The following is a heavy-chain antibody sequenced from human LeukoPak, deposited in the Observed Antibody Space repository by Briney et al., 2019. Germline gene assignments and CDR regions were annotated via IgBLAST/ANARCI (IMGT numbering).Heavy chain of an antibody. V-gene: IGHV4-34*01. J-gene: IGHJ3*02. CDR2: INRSGST. D-gene: IGHD1-7*01. CDR1: GGSFSGYY. Sequence: PSETLSLTCAVYGGSFSGYYWSWIRQPPGKGLEWIGEINRSGSTNYNPSLKSRVTISVDTSKNQFSLKLSSVTAADTAVYYCASKAGTRLRAFDIWGQGTMVTVSS. CDR3: ASKAGTRLRAFDI.